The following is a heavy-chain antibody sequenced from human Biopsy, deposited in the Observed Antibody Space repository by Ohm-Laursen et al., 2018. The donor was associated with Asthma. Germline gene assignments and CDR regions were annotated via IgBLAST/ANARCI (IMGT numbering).Heavy chain of an antibody. CDR2: IMTAFGTT. D-gene: IGHD6-19*01. CDR3: ARCQVGYSSGWSLLLKKIYYSGMDI. Sequence: ASVKVSCKAPGGTFSNFAISWVRQAPGQGLEWLGGIMTAFGTTNYAQKFQGRVTITADESTSTAYMEVTSLRSEDTAIYYCARCQVGYSSGWSLLLKKIYYSGMDIWGQGTAVTVSS. CDR1: GGTFSNFA. V-gene: IGHV1-69*13. J-gene: IGHJ6*02.